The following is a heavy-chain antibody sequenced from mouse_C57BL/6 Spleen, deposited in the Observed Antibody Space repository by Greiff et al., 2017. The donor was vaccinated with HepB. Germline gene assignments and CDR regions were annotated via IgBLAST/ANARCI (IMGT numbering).Heavy chain of an antibody. CDR1: GYTFTSYW. J-gene: IGHJ3*01. CDR3: TTPITTVVATPAWFAY. Sequence: VQLQQSGAELVMPGASVKLSCKASGYTFTSYWMHWVKQRPEQGLEWIGRIDPEDGDTEYAPKFQGKATMTADTSSNTAYLQLSSLTSEDTAVYYCTTPITTVVATPAWFAYWGQGTLVTVSA. D-gene: IGHD1-1*01. CDR2: IDPEDGDT. V-gene: IGHV14-1*01.